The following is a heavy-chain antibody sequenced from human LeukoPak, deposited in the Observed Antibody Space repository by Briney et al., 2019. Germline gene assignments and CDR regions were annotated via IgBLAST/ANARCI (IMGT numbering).Heavy chain of an antibody. V-gene: IGHV4-59*01. CDR3: ARDYSRYLGGGFDY. CDR2: IYYSGST. Sequence: SETLSLTCTVSGGSISSYYWSWIRQPPGKGLEWIGYIYYSGSTNYNPSLKSRVTISVDTSKNQFSLKLSSVTAADTAVYYCARDYSRYLGGGFDYWGQGTLVTVSS. CDR1: GGSISSYY. D-gene: IGHD3-16*01. J-gene: IGHJ4*02.